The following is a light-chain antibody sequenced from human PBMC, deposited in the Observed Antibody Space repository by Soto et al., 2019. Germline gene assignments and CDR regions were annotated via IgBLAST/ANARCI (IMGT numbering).Light chain of an antibody. V-gene: IGKV1-39*01. CDR2: GAS. Sequence: DIQMTQSPSSLSASVGDRVAITCRSSQSISDYLNWYQQKPGKALKLVIYGASYLQSGVPPRFSGSGSGSEFTLTISGLQPDDFAIYFCQQSYSLPLTFGPGTKVDV. J-gene: IGKJ3*01. CDR3: QQSYSLPLT. CDR1: QSISDY.